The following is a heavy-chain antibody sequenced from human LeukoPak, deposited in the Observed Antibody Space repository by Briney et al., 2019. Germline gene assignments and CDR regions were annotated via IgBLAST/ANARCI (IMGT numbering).Heavy chain of an antibody. CDR2: IYTSGST. D-gene: IGHD2-21*01. CDR1: GGSFSSGSYY. Sequence: SETLSLTCTVSGGSFSSGSYYWSWIRQPAGKGLEWIGRIYTSGSTNYNPSLKSRVTISVDTSKNQFSLKLSSVTAADTAVYYCARGGGDWGFHQSDYWGQGTLSPSP. V-gene: IGHV4-61*02. CDR3: ARGGGDWGFHQSDY. J-gene: IGHJ4*02.